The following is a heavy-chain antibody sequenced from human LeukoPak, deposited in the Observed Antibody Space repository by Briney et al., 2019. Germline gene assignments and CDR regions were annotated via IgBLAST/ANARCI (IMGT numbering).Heavy chain of an antibody. V-gene: IGHV3-30-3*01. J-gene: IGHJ6*03. Sequence: PGRSLRLSCAASGFTFSSYAMHWVRQAPGKGLEWVAVISYDGSNKYYADSVKGRFTISRDNSKNTLYLQMNSLRAEDTAVYYCARAPRYDYSNYVGYYYYYMDVWGKGTTVTVSS. D-gene: IGHD4-11*01. CDR3: ARAPRYDYSNYVGYYYYYMDV. CDR2: ISYDGSNK. CDR1: GFTFSSYA.